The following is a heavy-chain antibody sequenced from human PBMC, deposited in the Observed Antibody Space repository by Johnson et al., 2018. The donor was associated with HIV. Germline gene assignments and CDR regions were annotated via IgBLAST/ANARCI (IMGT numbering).Heavy chain of an antibody. CDR1: GFTFSSYA. Sequence: VQLVESGGGLVQPGGSLRLSCAASGFTFSSYAMHWVRQAPGKGLEYVSAISSNGGSTYYANSVKGRFTISRDNSKNTLYLQMNSLRAEDTAVYYCARSRYDSSGYGIWGQGTMVTVSS. V-gene: IGHV3-64*01. J-gene: IGHJ3*02. CDR2: ISSNGGST. D-gene: IGHD3-22*01. CDR3: ARSRYDSSGYGI.